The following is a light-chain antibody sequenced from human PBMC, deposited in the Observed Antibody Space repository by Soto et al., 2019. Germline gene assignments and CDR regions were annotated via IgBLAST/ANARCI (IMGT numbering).Light chain of an antibody. CDR2: GAS. V-gene: IGKV3-15*01. CDR3: QQYIRWPLT. CDR1: QSVSSN. Sequence: EIVMTQSPATLSVSPGEMGTLSCRARQSVSSNLAWYQQKPGQAPSLLIYGASTRATGTPARFSGSGSGTEFTLTISSLQSEDFAVYYCQQYIRWPLTFGGGTKVDI. J-gene: IGKJ4*01.